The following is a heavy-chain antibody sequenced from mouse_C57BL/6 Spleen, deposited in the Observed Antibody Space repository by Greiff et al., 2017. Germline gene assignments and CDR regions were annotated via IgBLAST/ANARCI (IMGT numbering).Heavy chain of an antibody. CDR3: ARGVLRPWYFDV. CDR2: IDPSDSYT. V-gene: IGHV1-69*01. CDR1: GYTFTSYW. J-gene: IGHJ1*03. D-gene: IGHD1-2*01. Sequence: QVQLQQPGAELVMPGASVKLSCKASGYTFTSYWMHWVKQRPGQGLEWIGEIDPSDSYTNYNQKFKGKSTLTVDKSSSTAYMQLSSLTSEDSAVYYCARGVLRPWYFDVWGTGTTVTVSS.